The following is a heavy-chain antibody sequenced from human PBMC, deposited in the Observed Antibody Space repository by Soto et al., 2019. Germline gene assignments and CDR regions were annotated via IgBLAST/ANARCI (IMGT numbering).Heavy chain of an antibody. CDR3: VRDHYDFWSTEPPFDH. J-gene: IGHJ4*02. Sequence: GGSLRLSCVASGFTFSHYAIHWVRQAPGKGLEWVAGIWYDGSNENYAESVKGRFTISRDNSKNTVHVQMNNLRTEDTATYYCVRDHYDFWSTEPPFDHWGQGTLVTVSS. D-gene: IGHD3-3*01. CDR1: GFTFSHYA. V-gene: IGHV3-33*01. CDR2: IWYDGSNE.